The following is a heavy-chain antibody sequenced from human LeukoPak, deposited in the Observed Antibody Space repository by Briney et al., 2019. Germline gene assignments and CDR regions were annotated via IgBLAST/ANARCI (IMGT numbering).Heavy chain of an antibody. Sequence: ASVKVSCKASGYTFTSYDINWVRQATGQGLEWMGWMNPNSGNTGYAQKFQGRVTITRNTSISTAYMELSSLRSEGTAVYYCARHSSSWYIDYWGQGTLVTVSS. CDR1: GYTFTSYD. D-gene: IGHD6-13*01. CDR2: MNPNSGNT. V-gene: IGHV1-8*03. J-gene: IGHJ4*02. CDR3: ARHSSSWYIDY.